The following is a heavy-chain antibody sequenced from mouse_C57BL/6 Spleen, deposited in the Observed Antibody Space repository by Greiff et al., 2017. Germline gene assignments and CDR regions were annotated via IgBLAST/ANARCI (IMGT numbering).Heavy chain of an antibody. J-gene: IGHJ3*01. CDR1: GYTFTNYW. Sequence: QVQLQQSGAELVRPGTSVKMSCKASGYTFTNYWIGWAQQRPGHGLEWIGDIYPGGGYTNYNEKFKGKATLTADKSSSTAYMQFSSLTSEDSAIYYCARGFDSSGYGSFAYWGQGTLVTVSA. V-gene: IGHV1-63*01. CDR2: IYPGGGYT. CDR3: ARGFDSSGYGSFAY. D-gene: IGHD3-2*02.